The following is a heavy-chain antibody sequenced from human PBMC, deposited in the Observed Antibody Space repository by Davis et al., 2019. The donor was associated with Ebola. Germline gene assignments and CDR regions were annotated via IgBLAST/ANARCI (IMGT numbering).Heavy chain of an antibody. CDR3: AKDIYQIKAAAGHGYGMDV. Sequence: PGGSLRLSCAASGFTFDDYAMHWVRQAPGKGLEWVSGISWNSGSIGYADSVKGRFTISRDNAKNSLYLQMNSLRAEDTALYYCAKDIYQIKAAAGHGYGMDVWGKGTTVTVSS. V-gene: IGHV3-9*01. D-gene: IGHD6-13*01. CDR1: GFTFDDYA. CDR2: ISWNSGSI. J-gene: IGHJ6*04.